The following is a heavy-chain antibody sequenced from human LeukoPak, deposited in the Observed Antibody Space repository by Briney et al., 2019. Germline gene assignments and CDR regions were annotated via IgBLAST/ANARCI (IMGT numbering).Heavy chain of an antibody. CDR2: ISSNGGST. CDR3: VKGREAQNFEFDP. J-gene: IGHJ5*02. CDR1: GFTFSSYA. D-gene: IGHD3-9*01. Sequence: PGGSPRLSCSASGFTFSSYAMHWVRQAPGKGLEYVSAISSNGGSTYYADSVKGRFTISRDNSKNTLYLQMSSLRAEDTAVYYCVKGREAQNFEFDPWGQGTLVTVSS. V-gene: IGHV3-64D*06.